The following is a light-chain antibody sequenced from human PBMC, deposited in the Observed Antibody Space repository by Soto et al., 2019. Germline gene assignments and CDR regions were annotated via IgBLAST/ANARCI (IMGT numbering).Light chain of an antibody. Sequence: EIVLTQSPGTLSLSPGKRATLSCRASQSLSSNYLAWYQQRPGQSPRLLVYGASSRATGIPDRFSGSGFGTDFALTISRLEPEDSAVYYCHQYDNAPFTFGPGTRVGIK. CDR3: HQYDNAPFT. V-gene: IGKV3-20*01. CDR2: GAS. J-gene: IGKJ3*01. CDR1: QSLSSNY.